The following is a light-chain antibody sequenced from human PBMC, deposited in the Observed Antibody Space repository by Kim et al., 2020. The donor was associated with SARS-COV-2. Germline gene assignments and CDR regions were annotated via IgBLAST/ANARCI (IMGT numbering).Light chain of an antibody. J-gene: IGKJ1*01. V-gene: IGKV1-5*03. Sequence: EIQMTQSPSTLSASVGDRVTITCRASQSIIYWLAWYQQKPGKAPNLLIYETSTVESGVPSRFSGNGSGTEFTLTISGLQRDDFATYYCQQYDTYPSFGQGTKVDIK. CDR3: QQYDTYPS. CDR1: QSIIYW. CDR2: ETS.